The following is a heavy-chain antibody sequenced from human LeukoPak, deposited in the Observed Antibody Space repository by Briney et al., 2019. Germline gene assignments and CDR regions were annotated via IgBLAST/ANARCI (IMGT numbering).Heavy chain of an antibody. J-gene: IGHJ6*03. D-gene: IGHD3-3*01. CDR1: GGSFSGYY. Sequence: SETLSLTCAVYGGSFSGYYWSWIRQPPGKGLEWIGEINHSGSTNYNPSLKSRVTISVDTSKNQFSLKLSSVTAADTAVYYCARFRGPGITIFGVVRKYYYYYMDVWGKGTTVTVSS. V-gene: IGHV4-34*01. CDR3: ARFRGPGITIFGVVRKYYYYYMDV. CDR2: INHSGST.